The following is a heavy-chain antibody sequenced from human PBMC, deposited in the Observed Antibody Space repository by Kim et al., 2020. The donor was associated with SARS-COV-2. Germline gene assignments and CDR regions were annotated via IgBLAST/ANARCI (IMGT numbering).Heavy chain of an antibody. CDR3: ARDVWLRDTGRCCSSTSCYSDTQKDCNWFDP. D-gene: IGHD2-2*01. Sequence: SETLSLTCAVSGGSISSSNWWSWVRQPPGKGLEWIGEIYHSGSTNYNPSLKSRVTISVDKSKNQFSLKLSSVTAADTAVYYCARDVWLRDTGRCCSSTSCYSDTQKDCNWFDPWGQGTLVTVSS. CDR2: IYHSGST. V-gene: IGHV4-4*02. J-gene: IGHJ5*02. CDR1: GGSISSSNW.